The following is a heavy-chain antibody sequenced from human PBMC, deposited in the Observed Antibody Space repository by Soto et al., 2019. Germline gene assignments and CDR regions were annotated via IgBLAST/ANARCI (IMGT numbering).Heavy chain of an antibody. Sequence: ETLSLTCSVSGASMTSNSDYWGWIRQSPGKGLEWIGSIYSSGSTFYNPSLKSRVTISVDTSNKQLSLRLSSVTATDTAVYYCTRASPAGRPYYYGVDVWGQGTTVTVSS. CDR2: IYSSGST. D-gene: IGHD6-6*01. CDR3: TRASPAGRPYYYGVDV. V-gene: IGHV4-39*01. J-gene: IGHJ6*02. CDR1: GASMTSNSDY.